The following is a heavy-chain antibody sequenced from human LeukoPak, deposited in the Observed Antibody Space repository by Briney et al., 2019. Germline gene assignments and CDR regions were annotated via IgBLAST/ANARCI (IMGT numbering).Heavy chain of an antibody. J-gene: IGHJ4*02. D-gene: IGHD3-10*01. CDR2: MYPGDSDT. V-gene: IGHV5-51*01. CDR3: AASTYGSGSYLGFDS. Sequence: SVGEMPGKNMEWMGIMYPGDSDTRYSPSFQGQVTISADKSISTAYLQWSSLKASDTAMYYCAASTYGSGSYLGFDSWGQGTLVTVSS.